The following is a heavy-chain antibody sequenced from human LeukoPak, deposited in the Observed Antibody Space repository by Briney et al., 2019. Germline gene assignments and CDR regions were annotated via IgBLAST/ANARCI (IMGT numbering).Heavy chain of an antibody. CDR2: INPSGGIT. Sequence: GASVKVSCKASGYTFTTYYIHWVRQAPGQGLEWMGIINPSGGITSYAQKFQGRVTMTRDTSTSTVYMELSSLRSEDTAVYYCARGGENYDSSGYWNDAFDIWGQGTMVTVSS. CDR3: ARGGENYDSSGYWNDAFDI. D-gene: IGHD3-22*01. CDR1: GYTFTTYY. J-gene: IGHJ3*02. V-gene: IGHV1-46*01.